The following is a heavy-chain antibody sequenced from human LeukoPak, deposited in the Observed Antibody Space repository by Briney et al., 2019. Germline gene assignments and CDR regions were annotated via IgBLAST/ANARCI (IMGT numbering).Heavy chain of an antibody. D-gene: IGHD2-2*01. V-gene: IGHV3-7*01. J-gene: IGHJ4*02. CDR3: ASRYCSTPTFPYVGVFDY. CDR1: GLAFSNCW. CDR2: INQDGSDK. Sequence: GGSLRLSCAASGLAFSNCWMSWVRQSPGKGLEWVANINQDGSDKYYMDSVKGRFTISRDNAKNSAYLQMNSLRAEETAVYYCASRYCSTPTFPYVGVFDYWGQGALVTVSS.